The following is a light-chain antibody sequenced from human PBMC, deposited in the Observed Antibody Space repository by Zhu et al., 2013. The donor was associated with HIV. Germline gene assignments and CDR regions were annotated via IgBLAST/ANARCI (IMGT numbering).Light chain of an antibody. V-gene: IGKV1-39*01. CDR1: QSISSW. Sequence: DIKMTQSPSTLSASIGDRVTITCRASQSISSWLAWYQQQPGKAPQLLISGASSLQSGVPARFSGSGSGTHFTLTISNLQPEDFATYFCQQSFSTPSTFGPGTKVDIK. CDR2: GAS. CDR3: QQSFSTPST. J-gene: IGKJ3*01.